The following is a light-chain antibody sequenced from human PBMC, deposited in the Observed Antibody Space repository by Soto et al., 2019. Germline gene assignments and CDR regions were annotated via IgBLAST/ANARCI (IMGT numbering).Light chain of an antibody. V-gene: IGLV2-14*01. CDR3: SSYTSRSTFVV. Sequence: QSALTQPASVSGSPGQSITISCTGTSSDVGGYNYVSWYQQHPGKAPKLMIYDVSNRPSGVSNRFSGSKSGNTASLTISGLQAEDEADYYCSSYTSRSTFVVFGGGTKVPVL. CDR2: DVS. CDR1: SSDVGGYNY. J-gene: IGLJ2*01.